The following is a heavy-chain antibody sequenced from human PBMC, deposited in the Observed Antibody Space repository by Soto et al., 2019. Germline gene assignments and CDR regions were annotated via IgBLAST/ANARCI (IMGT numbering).Heavy chain of an antibody. CDR3: TGGPRPDSSATGTY. CDR1: GFYFSVYW. J-gene: IGHJ4*02. V-gene: IGHV3-74*01. Sequence: PGGSLRLSCSASGFYFSVYWMHWVRQTPGKGPVWVARISEDGLTTNYADSVQGRFIISRDDAKSTLHLQMNRLRVEDTAVYYCTGGPRPDSSATGTYWGQGTQVTVSS. D-gene: IGHD3-10*01. CDR2: ISEDGLTT.